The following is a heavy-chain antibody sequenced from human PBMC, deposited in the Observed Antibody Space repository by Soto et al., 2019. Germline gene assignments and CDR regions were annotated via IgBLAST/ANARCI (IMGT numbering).Heavy chain of an antibody. D-gene: IGHD1-26*01. V-gene: IGHV1-69*13. Sequence: QVQLVQSGAEVKRPGSSVKVSCKASGGTFSSYVFDWVRQTPGQGLEWMGRIIPMFGTTDYAQKFQGRVTISADESTTTADMDLSSLRSDDTAVYYCAREALGATWDYWGQGTLVTVSS. CDR2: IIPMFGTT. CDR3: AREALGATWDY. CDR1: GGTFSSYV. J-gene: IGHJ4*02.